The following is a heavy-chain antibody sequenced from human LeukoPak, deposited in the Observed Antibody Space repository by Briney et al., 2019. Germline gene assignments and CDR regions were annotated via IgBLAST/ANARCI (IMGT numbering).Heavy chain of an antibody. CDR2: IYTSGST. J-gene: IGHJ4*02. CDR1: GGSISSGSYY. Sequence: PSETLSLTCTVSGGSISSGSYYWSWIRQPAGKGLEWIGRIYTSGSTNYNPSLKSRVTISVDTSKNQFSLKLSSVTAADTAVYYCARRYDFWSGYPPPLDYWGQGTLVTVSS. CDR3: ARRYDFWSGYPPPLDY. D-gene: IGHD3-3*01. V-gene: IGHV4-61*02.